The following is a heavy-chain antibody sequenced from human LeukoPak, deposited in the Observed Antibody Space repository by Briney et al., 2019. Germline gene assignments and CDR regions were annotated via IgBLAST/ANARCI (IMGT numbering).Heavy chain of an antibody. V-gene: IGHV4-39*01. CDR1: GGSISSSSSS. CDR3: ARHVSAFWSGYYPSYFDY. D-gene: IGHD3-3*01. CDR2: FYYSGGS. Sequence: SETLSLTCTVSGGSISSSSSSWGWIRQPPGKGLEWTGSFYYSGGSYYNPSLKSRVTISVDTSKNQFSLKLTSVTAADTAVYYCARHVSAFWSGYYPSYFDYWGQGTLVTVSS. J-gene: IGHJ4*02.